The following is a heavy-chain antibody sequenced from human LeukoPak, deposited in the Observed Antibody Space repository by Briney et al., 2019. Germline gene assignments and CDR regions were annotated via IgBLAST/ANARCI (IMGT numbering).Heavy chain of an antibody. CDR1: GYSFTSYW. D-gene: IGHD4-11*01. CDR2: IYPGDSDT. V-gene: IGHV5-51*01. J-gene: IGHJ5*02. Sequence: TGESLKISCKGSGYSFTSYWIGWVRQMPGKGLEWMGIIYPGDSDTRYSPSFQGQVTISADKSISTAYLQWSSLKASDTAMYYCARLYGVTTLYNWFDPWGQGTLVTVSS. CDR3: ARLYGVTTLYNWFDP.